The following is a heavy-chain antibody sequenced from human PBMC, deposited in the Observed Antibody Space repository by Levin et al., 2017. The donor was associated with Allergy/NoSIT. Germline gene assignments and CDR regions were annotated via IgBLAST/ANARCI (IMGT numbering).Heavy chain of an antibody. CDR3: ARRGMVAGTGDY. CDR1: GFTFSDYS. CDR2: ISSSRATI. Sequence: GESLKISCVASGFTFSDYSMAWVRQAPGKGLEWISYISSSRATIDYADPVKGRFTIPRDNAEKSLYLQMNSLRDEDAAVYYGARRGMVAGTGDYWGQGTLVTVSS. D-gene: IGHD6-19*01. J-gene: IGHJ4*02. V-gene: IGHV3-48*02.